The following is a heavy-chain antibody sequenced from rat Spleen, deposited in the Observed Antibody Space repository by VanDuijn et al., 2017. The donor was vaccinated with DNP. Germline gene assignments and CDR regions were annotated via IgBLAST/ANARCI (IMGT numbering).Heavy chain of an antibody. D-gene: IGHD1-4*01. J-gene: IGHJ2*01. Sequence: EVQLVESGGGLVQPGRSLKLSCAASGFTFSDYYMAWVRQAPPKGLEWVAYISYDGGSNYNGDSVKGRFTISRDNAKSTLYLQMNSLRSEDMATYYCARHVLPLRVWDYWGQGVMVTVSS. CDR2: ISYDGGSN. V-gene: IGHV5-22*01. CDR1: GFTFSDYY. CDR3: ARHVLPLRVWDY.